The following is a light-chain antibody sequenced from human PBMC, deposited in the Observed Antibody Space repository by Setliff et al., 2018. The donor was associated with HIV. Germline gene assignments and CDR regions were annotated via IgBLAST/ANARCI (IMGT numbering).Light chain of an antibody. V-gene: IGLV3-21*02. CDR1: NIGSKS. CDR3: QVWDTSFDHYV. CDR2: DDS. Sequence: SYELPQPPSVSVAPGQTARITCGGNNIGSKSVHWYQQKSGQAPVLVVYDDSDRPSGIPERFSGSNSGTTATLTISRVEAGDEADYYCQVWDTSFDHYVFGSGTKVTVL. J-gene: IGLJ1*01.